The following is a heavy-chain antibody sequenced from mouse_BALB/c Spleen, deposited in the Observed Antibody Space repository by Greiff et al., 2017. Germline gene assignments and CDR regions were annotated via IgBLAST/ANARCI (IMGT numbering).Heavy chain of an antibody. D-gene: IGHD2-14*01. V-gene: IGHV5-6-4*01. Sequence: EVKLVESGGGLVKPGGSLKLSCAASGFTFSSYTMSWVRQTPEKRLEWVATISSGGSYTYYPDSVKGRFTISRDNAKNTLYLQMSRLKSEDTAMYYCTRDRRYDEEKYYLDYWGQGTTLTVSA. J-gene: IGHJ2*01. CDR2: ISSGGSYT. CDR3: TRDRRYDEEKYYLDY. CDR1: GFTFSSYT.